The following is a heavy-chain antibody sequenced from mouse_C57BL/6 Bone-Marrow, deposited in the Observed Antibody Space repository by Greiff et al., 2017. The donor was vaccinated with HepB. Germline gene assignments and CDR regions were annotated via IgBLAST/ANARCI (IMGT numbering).Heavy chain of an antibody. D-gene: IGHD1-1*01. V-gene: IGHV2-2*01. CDR1: GFSLTSYG. Sequence: QVQLQQSGPGLVQPSQSLSITCTVSGFSLTSYGVHWVRQSPGKGLEWLGVIWSGGSTDYNAAFISRLSISKDNSKSQVFFKMTSLQADDTAIYYCARKKDELRRFAYWGQGTLVTVSA. CDR3: ARKKDELRRFAY. J-gene: IGHJ3*01. CDR2: IWSGGST.